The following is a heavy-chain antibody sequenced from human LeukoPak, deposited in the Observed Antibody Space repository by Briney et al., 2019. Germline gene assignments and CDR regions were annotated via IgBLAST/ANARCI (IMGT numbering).Heavy chain of an antibody. V-gene: IGHV3-30*02. CDR2: IRYDGSNK. CDR1: GFTFSSYG. Sequence: GGSLRLSCAGSGFTFSSYGMHWVRQAPGKGLEWVAFIRYDGSNKYYADSVKGRFTISRDNSKNTLYLQMNSLRAEDTAVYYCAKDRNSNYGGDFDYWGQGTLVTVSS. CDR3: AKDRNSNYGGDFDY. J-gene: IGHJ4*02. D-gene: IGHD4-11*01.